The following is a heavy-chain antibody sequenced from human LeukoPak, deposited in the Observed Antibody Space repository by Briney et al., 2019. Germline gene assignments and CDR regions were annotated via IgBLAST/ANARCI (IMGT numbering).Heavy chain of an antibody. CDR2: IDPSDSYT. Sequence: GESLKISCQGSGYRFISYWITWVRQLPGKGLEWMGRIDPSDSYTTYSPSSQGHVTISADKSISTAYLQWSSLKASDTAMSYCASLPSGYSGYPYSDYWGQGTLVTVSS. CDR1: GYRFISYW. V-gene: IGHV5-10-1*01. D-gene: IGHD5-12*01. J-gene: IGHJ4*02. CDR3: ASLPSGYSGYPYSDY.